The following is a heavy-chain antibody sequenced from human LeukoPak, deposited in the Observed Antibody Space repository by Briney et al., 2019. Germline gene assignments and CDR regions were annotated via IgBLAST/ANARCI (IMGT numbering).Heavy chain of an antibody. Sequence: ASVKVSCKASGYTFTGYYMHWVRQAPGQGLEWMGRINPNSGGTNYAQKFQGRVTMTRDTSISTAYMELSRLRSDDTAVYYCARGPIVVVPAAPFDYWGQGTLVTVSS. CDR2: INPNSGGT. J-gene: IGHJ4*02. V-gene: IGHV1-2*06. CDR1: GYTFTGYY. CDR3: ARGPIVVVPAAPFDY. D-gene: IGHD2-2*01.